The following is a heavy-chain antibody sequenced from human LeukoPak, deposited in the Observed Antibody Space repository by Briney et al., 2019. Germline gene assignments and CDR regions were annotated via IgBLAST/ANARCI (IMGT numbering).Heavy chain of an antibody. CDR1: GCTLSSYA. CDR3: AKETVAAPPIDY. V-gene: IGHV3-23*01. D-gene: IGHD6-19*01. CDR2: ISGSAYST. Sequence: PGGSLRLSRAASGCTLSSYAMSWVRQAPGQEMELVSAISGSAYSTYYADSVKGRFTISRDNSKNTLYLQMNSLRAEDTAVYYCAKETVAAPPIDYWGKGTLVTVSS. J-gene: IGHJ4*02.